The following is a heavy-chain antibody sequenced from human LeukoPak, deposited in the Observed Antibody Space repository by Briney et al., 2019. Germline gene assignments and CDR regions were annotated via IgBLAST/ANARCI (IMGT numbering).Heavy chain of an antibody. D-gene: IGHD6-13*01. J-gene: IGHJ4*02. V-gene: IGHV4-34*01. CDR1: GGSFSGYY. Sequence: SETLSLTCAVYGGSFSGYYWSWIRQPPGKGLEWIGEINHSGSTNYNPSLKSRVTISVDTSKNQFSLKLSSVTAADTAVYYCARRGIAAAGRLYFDYWGQGTLVTVSS. CDR3: ARRGIAAAGRLYFDY. CDR2: INHSGST.